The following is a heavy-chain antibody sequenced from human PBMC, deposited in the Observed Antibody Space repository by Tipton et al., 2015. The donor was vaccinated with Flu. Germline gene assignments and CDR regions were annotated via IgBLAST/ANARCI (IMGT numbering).Heavy chain of an antibody. CDR1: GFTVSSNF. Sequence: SLRLSCAASGFTVSSNFVTWVRQVPGKGLDWVSIIYSAGTTHYADSVKGRFSISRDNSKNTVFLQMNSLRAEDTAVYYCARVGSVGADYYYGMNVWGQGTTVTVSS. V-gene: IGHV3-53*01. CDR2: IYSAGTT. CDR3: ARVGSVGADYYYGMNV. D-gene: IGHD3-16*01. J-gene: IGHJ6*02.